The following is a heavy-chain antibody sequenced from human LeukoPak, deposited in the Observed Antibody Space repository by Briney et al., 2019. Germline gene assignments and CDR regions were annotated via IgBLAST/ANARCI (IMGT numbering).Heavy chain of an antibody. J-gene: IGHJ6*04. D-gene: IGHD2-2*02. V-gene: IGHV4-31*03. CDR2: IYYSGST. CDR1: GGPISSGGYY. Sequence: SQTLSLTCTVSGGPISSGGYYWSWIRQRPGKGLEWIGYIYYSGSTYYNPSLKSRVTISVDTSKNQFSLKLSSVTAADTAVYYCARSYPGLYYYGMDVWGKGTTVTVSS. CDR3: ARSYPGLYYYGMDV.